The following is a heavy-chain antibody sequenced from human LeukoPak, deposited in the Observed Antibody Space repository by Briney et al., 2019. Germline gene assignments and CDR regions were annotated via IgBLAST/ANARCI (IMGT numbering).Heavy chain of an antibody. CDR2: INHSGNT. D-gene: IGHD3-10*01. CDR1: GGSFSDYH. J-gene: IGHJ5*02. Sequence: SETLPLTCAVYGGSFSDYHWSWIRQPPGNGLEWIGEINHSGNTYYKPSLRSRVTISIDSSKNQFSLRLTSVTAADTAVVYCARAEGEIYYRSGSNNWFDPWGQGTLVTVSS. CDR3: ARAEGEIYYRSGSNNWFDP. V-gene: IGHV4-34*01.